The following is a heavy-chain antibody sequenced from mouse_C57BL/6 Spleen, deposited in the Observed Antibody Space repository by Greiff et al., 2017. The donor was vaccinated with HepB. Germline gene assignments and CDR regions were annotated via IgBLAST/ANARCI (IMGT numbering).Heavy chain of an antibody. Sequence: QVQLQQSGAELVRPGTSVKVSCKASGYAFTNYLIEWVKQRPGQGLEWIGVINPGSGGTNYNEKFKGKATLTADKSSSTAYMQLSSLTSEDSAVYFCARWEDYDYPWFAYWGQGTLVTVSA. CDR3: ARWEDYDYPWFAY. CDR1: GYAFTNYL. J-gene: IGHJ3*01. D-gene: IGHD2-4*01. V-gene: IGHV1-54*01. CDR2: INPGSGGT.